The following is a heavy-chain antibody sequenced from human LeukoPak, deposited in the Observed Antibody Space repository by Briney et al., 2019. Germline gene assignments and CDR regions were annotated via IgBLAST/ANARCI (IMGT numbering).Heavy chain of an antibody. CDR1: GGTFSSYA. CDR2: IIPILGIA. Sequence: ASVKVSCKASGGTFSSYAISWVRQAPGQGLEWMGRIIPILGIANYAQKFQGRVTITADKSTSTAYMELSSLRSEDTAAYYCARDSTLRYFDWPLDYWGQGTLVTVSS. V-gene: IGHV1-69*04. J-gene: IGHJ4*02. D-gene: IGHD3-9*01. CDR3: ARDSTLRYFDWPLDY.